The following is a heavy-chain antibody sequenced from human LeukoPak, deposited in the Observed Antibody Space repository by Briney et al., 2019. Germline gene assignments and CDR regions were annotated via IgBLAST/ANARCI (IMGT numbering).Heavy chain of an antibody. Sequence: SKTLSLTCTVSGGSISSYYWSWIRQPPGKGLEWIGYIYYSGSTNYNPSLKSRVTISVDTSKNQFSLKLSSVTAADTAVYYCARGGRDCYVWAFDIWGQGTMVTVSS. CDR1: GGSISSYY. V-gene: IGHV4-59*01. CDR3: ARGGRDCYVWAFDI. CDR2: IYYSGST. D-gene: IGHD5-24*01. J-gene: IGHJ3*02.